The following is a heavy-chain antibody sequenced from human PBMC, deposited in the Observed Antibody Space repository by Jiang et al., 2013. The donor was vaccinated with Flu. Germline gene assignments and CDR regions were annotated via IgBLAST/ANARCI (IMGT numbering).Heavy chain of an antibody. CDR2: INHSGST. J-gene: IGHJ4*02. CDR3: ARVGFTAGY. D-gene: IGHD3-16*01. Sequence: TCAVYGGSFSGYYWSWIRQPPGKGLEWIGEINHSGSTNYNPSLKSRVTISVDTSKNQFSLKLSSVTAADTAVYYCARVGFTAGYRGQGTLVTVSS. V-gene: IGHV4-34*01. CDR1: GGSFSGYY.